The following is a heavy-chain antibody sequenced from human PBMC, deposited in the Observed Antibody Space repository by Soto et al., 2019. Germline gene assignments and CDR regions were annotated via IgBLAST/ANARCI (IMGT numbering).Heavy chain of an antibody. V-gene: IGHV3-74*01. CDR2: IHSDGSST. J-gene: IGHJ4*02. Sequence: EVQLVESGGGLVQPGGSLRLSCAASGFTFSTYWMHWVRQAPGEGLVWVSRIHSDGSSTTYADSVKGRFTISRDNAKNTLYLQMNGVIAEDTAVYYCARAYDTGGPTRGIFGCWGQGSLVTVSS. CDR1: GFTFSTYW. D-gene: IGHD3-22*01. CDR3: ARAYDTGGPTRGIFGC.